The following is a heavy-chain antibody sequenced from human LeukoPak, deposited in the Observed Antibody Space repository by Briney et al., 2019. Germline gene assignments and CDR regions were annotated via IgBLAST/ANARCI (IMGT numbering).Heavy chain of an antibody. D-gene: IGHD6-13*01. CDR1: CGSFSGYY. Sequence: SETLSLTCAVYCGSFSGYYWSWIRQPPGKGLEWIGEINHSGSTNYNPSLTTRVTISVDTSKNQFSLKLSSVTAADTAVYYCARSPPRSWYMGNWFAPWGQGTLVTVSS. CDR2: INHSGST. J-gene: IGHJ5*02. CDR3: ARSPPRSWYMGNWFAP. V-gene: IGHV4-34*01.